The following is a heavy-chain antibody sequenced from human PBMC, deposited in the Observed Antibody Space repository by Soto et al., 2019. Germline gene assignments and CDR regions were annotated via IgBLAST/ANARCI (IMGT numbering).Heavy chain of an antibody. V-gene: IGHV3-74*01. J-gene: IGHJ3*02. CDR1: GFTFSTYW. CDR2: INSDGSRT. Sequence: LRLSCAASGFTFSTYWMHWVRQAPGMGLVWVSCINSDGSRTKYADSGKGRFTISRDNAKNTLYLQMNSLRAEDTAVYYCARTYYYDSSGFHRAFDIWGQGTMVTVSS. CDR3: ARTYYYDSSGFHRAFDI. D-gene: IGHD3-22*01.